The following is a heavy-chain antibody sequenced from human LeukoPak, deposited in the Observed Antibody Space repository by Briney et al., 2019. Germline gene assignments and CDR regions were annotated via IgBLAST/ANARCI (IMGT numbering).Heavy chain of an antibody. V-gene: IGHV4-59*08. CDR2: IYYSGST. J-gene: IGHJ3*02. CDR1: GGSISSYY. Sequence: SETLSLTCTVSGGSISSYYWSCIRQPPGKGLEWIGYIYYSGSTNYNPSLKSRVTISVDTSKNQFSLKLSSVTAADTAVYYCARHRNYYDSSGYPDAFDIWGQGTMVTVSS. CDR3: ARHRNYYDSSGYPDAFDI. D-gene: IGHD3-22*01.